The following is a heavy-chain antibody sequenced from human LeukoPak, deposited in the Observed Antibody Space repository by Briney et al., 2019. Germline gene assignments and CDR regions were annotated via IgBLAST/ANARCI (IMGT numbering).Heavy chain of an antibody. Sequence: SETLSLTCAVYGESFSGFYWTWIRQSPEKGLEWIGEIHHSGSTNYNPSLKSRVTISLDRSKNLFSLRLNSVTAADTAVYYCARVGWTTSNPSHDAFDLWGQGTMVTVSS. CDR1: GESFSGFY. CDR3: ARVGWTTSNPSHDAFDL. J-gene: IGHJ3*01. CDR2: IHHSGST. V-gene: IGHV4-34*01. D-gene: IGHD1-1*01.